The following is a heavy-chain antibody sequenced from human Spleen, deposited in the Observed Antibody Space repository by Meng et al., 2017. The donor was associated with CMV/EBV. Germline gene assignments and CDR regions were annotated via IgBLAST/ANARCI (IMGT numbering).Heavy chain of an antibody. CDR3: ARVYCTSTSCFKPPDF. CDR1: GFTFTSFW. J-gene: IGHJ4*02. D-gene: IGHD2-2*01. CDR2: IKQDGSEI. V-gene: IGHV3-7*01. Sequence: GESLKISCAASGFTFTSFWMSWVRQAPGKGLEWVANIKQDGSEIYYVDSVKGRFTISRDNAKNSLYLQMNNLRAEDTAVYSCARVYCTSTSCFKPPDFWGQGTLVTVSS.